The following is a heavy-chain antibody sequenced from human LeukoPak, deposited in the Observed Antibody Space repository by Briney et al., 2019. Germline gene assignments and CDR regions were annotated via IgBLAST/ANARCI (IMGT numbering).Heavy chain of an antibody. V-gene: IGHV1-2*02. J-gene: IGHJ6*03. D-gene: IGHD2-2*01. Sequence: ASVKVSCKASGYTFTGYYMHWVRQAPRQGLEWMGWINPNSGGTNYAQKFQGRVTMTRDTSISTAYMELRSLRSDDTAVYYCARVGGTPWYQLTPYYYYYYMDVWGKGTTVTISS. CDR3: ARVGGTPWYQLTPYYYYYYMDV. CDR1: GYTFTGYY. CDR2: INPNSGGT.